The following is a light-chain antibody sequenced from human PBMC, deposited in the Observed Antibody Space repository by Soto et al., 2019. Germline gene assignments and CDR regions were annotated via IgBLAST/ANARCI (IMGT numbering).Light chain of an antibody. V-gene: IGKV1-33*01. Sequence: DIQMTQSPSSLSASVGDRVTINCRANQTIDNYLNWYQQKPGKAPNLLIYDASNLEIGVPSRFSGSGSGTHFTFTISSLQTEDIGTYYCQQYDILPITFGRGTRLEIK. J-gene: IGKJ5*01. CDR1: QTIDNY. CDR3: QQYDILPIT. CDR2: DAS.